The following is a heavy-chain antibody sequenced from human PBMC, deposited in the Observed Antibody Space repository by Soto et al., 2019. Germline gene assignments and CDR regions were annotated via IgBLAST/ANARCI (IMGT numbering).Heavy chain of an antibody. V-gene: IGHV6-1*01. D-gene: IGHD6-6*01. CDR2: TYYRSKWYS. CDR3: ARDGYSSSYDFDY. J-gene: IGHJ4*02. Sequence: SQTLSLTCAISGDRVSDNSAAWNWIRQSPSRGLEWLGRTYYRSKWYSDYAVSVKSRITIKPDTSKNQFSLQLNFVTPDVSAVYYCARDGYSSSYDFDYWGQGILVTVSS. CDR1: GDRVSDNSAA.